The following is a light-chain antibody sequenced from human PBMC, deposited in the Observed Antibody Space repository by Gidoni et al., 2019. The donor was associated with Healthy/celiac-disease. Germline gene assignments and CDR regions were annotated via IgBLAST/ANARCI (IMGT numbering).Light chain of an antibody. V-gene: IGKV4-1*01. CDR2: WAS. J-gene: IGKJ1*01. CDR3: QQYYSTPRT. Sequence: DIVMTQSPASLAVSLGERATINCKSSQSVLYSSNNKNYLAWYQQKPGQPPKLLIYWASTREAGVPDRFSGSGSGTDFTHTISSLQAEDVAVYYCQQYYSTPRTFXXXTKVEIK. CDR1: QSVLYSSNNKNY.